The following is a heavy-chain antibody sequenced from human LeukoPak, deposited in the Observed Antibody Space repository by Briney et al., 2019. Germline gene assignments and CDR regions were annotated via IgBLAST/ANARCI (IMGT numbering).Heavy chain of an antibody. CDR1: GFTFSSHA. Sequence: PGGSLRLSCAASGFTFSSHAMSWVRQAPGKGLEWFSSISSSSSYIYYADSVKGRFTISRDNAKNSLYLQMNSLRAEDTAVYYCARSGFGELLSDYWGQGTLVTVSS. D-gene: IGHD3-10*01. CDR3: ARSGFGELLSDY. CDR2: ISSSSSYI. V-gene: IGHV3-21*01. J-gene: IGHJ4*02.